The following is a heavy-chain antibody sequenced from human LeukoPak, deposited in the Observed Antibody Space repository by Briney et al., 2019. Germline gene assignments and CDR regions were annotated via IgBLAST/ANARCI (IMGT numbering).Heavy chain of an antibody. CDR3: AKVSGGGLYYDGMDV. J-gene: IGHJ6*02. V-gene: IGHV3-23*01. D-gene: IGHD1-14*01. CDR2: ISGSGGTT. Sequence: GSLRLSCAASGFTFRSYAMNWVRQAPGKGLEWVSVISGSGGTTYYADSVKGRFTISRDSSKNTLYLQMNSLRAEDTAVYYCAKVSGGGLYYDGMDVWGQGTTVTVSS. CDR1: GFTFRSYA.